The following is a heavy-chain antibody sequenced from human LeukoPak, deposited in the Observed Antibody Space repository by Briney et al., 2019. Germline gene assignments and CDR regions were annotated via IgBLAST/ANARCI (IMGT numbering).Heavy chain of an antibody. J-gene: IGHJ5*02. CDR3: ARDAGAAAVSGWFDP. CDR2: ISSSGSTI. CDR1: GFTFSSYS. V-gene: IGHV3-48*01. D-gene: IGHD6-13*01. Sequence: PGGSLRLSCAASGFTFSSYSMNWVRQAPGKGLEWVSYISSSGSTIYYADSVKGRFTISRDNAKNSLYLQMNSLRAEDTAVYYCARDAGAAAVSGWFDPWGQGALVTVSS.